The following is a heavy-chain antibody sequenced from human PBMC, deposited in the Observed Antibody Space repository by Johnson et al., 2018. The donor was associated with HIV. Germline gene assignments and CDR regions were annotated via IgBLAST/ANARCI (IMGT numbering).Heavy chain of an antibody. V-gene: IGHV3-30*04. J-gene: IGHJ3*02. CDR1: GLTFSSYA. Sequence: QVQLVESGGGVVQPGRSLRLSCAASGLTFSSYAMHWVRQAPGKGLEWVAVISYDGSNKYYADSVKGRFTISRDNSKNTLYLQMNSLRAEDTAVYYCARAEGEYDAFDIWGQWTMVTVSS. CDR2: ISYDGSNK. D-gene: IGHD2/OR15-2a*01. CDR3: ARAEGEYDAFDI.